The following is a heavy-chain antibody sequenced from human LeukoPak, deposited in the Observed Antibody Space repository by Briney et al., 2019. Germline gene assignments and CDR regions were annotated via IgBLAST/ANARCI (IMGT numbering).Heavy chain of an antibody. CDR2: ISSSSSYI. V-gene: IGHV3-21*01. Sequence: GGSLRLSCAASGFTFSSYSMNWVRQAPGKGLEWVSSISSSSSYIYYADSVKGRFTISRDNAKNSLYLQMNSLRAEDTAVYYCARDMHSSSWYFGYWGQGTLVTVSS. D-gene: IGHD6-13*01. CDR3: ARDMHSSSWYFGY. J-gene: IGHJ4*02. CDR1: GFTFSSYS.